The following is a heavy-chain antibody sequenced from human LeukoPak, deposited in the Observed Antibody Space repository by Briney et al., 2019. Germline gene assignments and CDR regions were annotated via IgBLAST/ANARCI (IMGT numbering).Heavy chain of an antibody. CDR3: VSGNDPDSAWENYRLDAFDI. CDR1: GFTFSSYS. CDR2: ISSSSYI. Sequence: PGGSLRLSCAASGFTFSSYSMNWVRQAPGKGLQWVSSISSSSYIYYADSVKGRFTISRDNTKSSLYLQMNSLRAEDTAVYYCVSGNDPDSAWENYRLDAFDIWGQGTTVIVSS. V-gene: IGHV3-21*01. J-gene: IGHJ3*02. D-gene: IGHD3-16*02.